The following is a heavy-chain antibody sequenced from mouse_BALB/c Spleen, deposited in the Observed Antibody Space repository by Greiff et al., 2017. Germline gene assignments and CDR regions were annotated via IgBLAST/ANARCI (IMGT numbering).Heavy chain of an antibody. D-gene: IGHD2-3*01. J-gene: IGHJ2*01. CDR1: GYTFTSYY. CDR2: INPSNGGT. Sequence: VQLQQSGAELVKPGASVKLSCKASGYTFTSYYMYWVKQRPGQGLEWIGEINPSNGGTNFNEKFKSKATLTVDKSSSTAYMQLSSLTSEDSAVYYCTRSWDYDGYYGRYFDYWGQGTTLTVSS. V-gene: IGHV1S81*02. CDR3: TRSWDYDGYYGRYFDY.